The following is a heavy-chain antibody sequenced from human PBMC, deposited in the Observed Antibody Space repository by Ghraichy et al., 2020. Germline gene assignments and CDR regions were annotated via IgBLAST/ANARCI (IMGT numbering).Heavy chain of an antibody. CDR2: IVVGSGNT. V-gene: IGHV1-58*01. CDR1: GFTFTSSA. J-gene: IGHJ6*02. CDR3: AAPVPDYYGSGTRFSYYYGMDV. D-gene: IGHD3-10*01. Sequence: SVKVSCKASGFTFTSSAVQWVRQARGQRLEWIGWIVVGSGNTNYAQKFQERVTITRDMSTSTAYMELSSLRSEDTAVYYCAAPVPDYYGSGTRFSYYYGMDVWGQGTTVTVSS.